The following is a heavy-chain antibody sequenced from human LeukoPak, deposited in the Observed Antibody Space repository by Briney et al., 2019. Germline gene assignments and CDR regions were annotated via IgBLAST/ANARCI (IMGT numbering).Heavy chain of an antibody. D-gene: IGHD1-26*01. CDR2: ISAYNGNT. CDR3: ARVKRPWELAFY. V-gene: IGHV1-18*01. J-gene: IGHJ4*02. CDR1: GYTFTSYG. Sequence: ASVKVSCKASGYTFTSYGISWVRQAPGQGLEWMGWISAYNGNTNYAQKLQGRVTMTTDTSTGTAYMELRSLRSDDTAVYYCARVKRPWELAFYWGQGTLVTVSS.